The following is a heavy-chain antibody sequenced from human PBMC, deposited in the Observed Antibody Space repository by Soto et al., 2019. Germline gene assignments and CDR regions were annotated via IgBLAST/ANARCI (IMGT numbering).Heavy chain of an antibody. CDR1: GFTFSSYS. CDR3: ARIAVAGFDY. D-gene: IGHD6-19*01. CDR2: ISSSSSYI. Sequence: EVQLVESGGGLVKPGGSLRLSCAASGFTFSSYSMNWVRQAPGKGLEWVSSISSSSSYIYYADSVKGRFTISRDNAKNSLYLLMNSLRAEDTAVYYCARIAVAGFDYWGQGTLVTVSS. V-gene: IGHV3-21*01. J-gene: IGHJ4*02.